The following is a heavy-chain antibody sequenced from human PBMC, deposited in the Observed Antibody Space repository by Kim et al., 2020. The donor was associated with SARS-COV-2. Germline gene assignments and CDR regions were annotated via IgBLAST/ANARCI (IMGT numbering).Heavy chain of an antibody. Sequence: GGSLRLSCAASGFTFSSYSMNWVRQAPGKGLEWVSSISSSSSYIYYADSVKGRFTISRDNAKNSLYLQMNSLRAEETAVYYCARQIHSSGRRTFDYWGQGTLVTVSS. D-gene: IGHD3-22*01. J-gene: IGHJ4*02. CDR2: ISSSSSYI. V-gene: IGHV3-21*01. CDR3: ARQIHSSGRRTFDY. CDR1: GFTFSSYS.